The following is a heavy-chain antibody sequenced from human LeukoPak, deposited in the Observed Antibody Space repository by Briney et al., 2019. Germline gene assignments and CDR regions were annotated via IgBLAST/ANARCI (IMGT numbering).Heavy chain of an antibody. CDR3: ATGRYYYYDSSRNAFDI. V-gene: IGHV1-24*01. J-gene: IGHJ3*02. CDR1: GYSLTELP. CDR2: FDPEDGET. Sequence: ASVKVSCKVSGYSLTELPMHWVRQAPGKGLEWMGGFDPEDGETIYAQTLQGRVTMTEDTSTDTAYMELSSLRSEDTAVYYCATGRYYYYDSSRNAFDIWGQGTMVTVSS. D-gene: IGHD3-22*01.